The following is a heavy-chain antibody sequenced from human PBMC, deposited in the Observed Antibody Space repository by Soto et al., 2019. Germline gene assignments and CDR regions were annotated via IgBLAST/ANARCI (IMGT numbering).Heavy chain of an antibody. CDR2: INHSGST. CDR3: ARIGSYYRTYYYYGMDV. J-gene: IGHJ6*02. V-gene: IGHV4-34*01. D-gene: IGHD1-26*01. CDR1: GGSFSGYY. Sequence: KPSETLSLTCAVYGGSFSGYYWSWIRQPPGKGLEWIGEINHSGSTNYNPSLKSRVTISVDTSKNQFSLKLSSVTAADTAVYYCARIGSYYRTYYYYGMDVWGQGTTVTVSS.